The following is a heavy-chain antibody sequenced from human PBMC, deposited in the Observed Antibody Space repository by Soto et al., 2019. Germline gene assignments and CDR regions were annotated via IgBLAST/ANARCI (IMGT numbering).Heavy chain of an antibody. Sequence: QITLKESGPTLVKPTQTLTLTCSFSGFSLTTDGEGVGWVRQTPGEALEWLALIYWDDDERYIPFLKTRLTTTKDTSKNQVVLIMTNMAPMDTATYYCAHSRNLITEDAQVGDFDSWGQGTLVTVSS. CDR3: AHSRNLITEDAQVGDFDS. CDR1: GFSLTTDGEG. V-gene: IGHV2-5*02. CDR2: IYWDDDE. D-gene: IGHD3-10*01. J-gene: IGHJ4*02.